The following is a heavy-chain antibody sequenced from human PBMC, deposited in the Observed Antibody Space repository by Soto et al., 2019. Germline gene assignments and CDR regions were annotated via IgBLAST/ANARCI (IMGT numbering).Heavy chain of an antibody. CDR2: INHSGST. V-gene: IGHV4-34*01. J-gene: IGHJ5*02. D-gene: IGHD3-10*01. CDR3: ARDRITMVRARARWIDP. Sequence: SETLSLTCAVYGGSFSGYYWSWIRQLPGKGLEWIGEINHSGSTNYNPSLKSRVTISVDTSKNQFSLKLSSVTAADTAVYYCARDRITMVRARARWIDPRGQGTLVTVSS. CDR1: GGSFSGYY.